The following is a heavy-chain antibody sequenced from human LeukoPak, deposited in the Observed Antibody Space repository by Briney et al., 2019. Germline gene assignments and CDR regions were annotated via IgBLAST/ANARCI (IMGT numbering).Heavy chain of an antibody. Sequence: GGSLRLSCAASGFTFSSYAMHWVRQAPGKGLEWVAVISYDGSNKYYADSVKGRFTISRDNSKNTLYLQMSSLRAEDTAVYYCARSGGDGYNSFDYWGQGTLVTVSS. CDR3: ARSGGDGYNSFDY. CDR2: ISYDGSNK. CDR1: GFTFSSYA. J-gene: IGHJ4*02. V-gene: IGHV3-30-3*01. D-gene: IGHD5-24*01.